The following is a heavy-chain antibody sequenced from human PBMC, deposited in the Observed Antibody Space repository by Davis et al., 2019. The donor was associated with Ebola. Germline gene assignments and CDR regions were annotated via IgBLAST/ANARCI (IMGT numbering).Heavy chain of an antibody. J-gene: IGHJ5*02. CDR2: ISWNSGSI. Sequence: PGGSLRLSCAASGFTFDDYAMHWVRQAPGKGLEWVSGISWNSGSIGYADSVKGRFTISRDNAKNSLYLQMNSLRAEDTALYYCAKDTYSNPLGWFDPWGQGTLVTVSS. CDR1: GFTFDDYA. CDR3: AKDTYSNPLGWFDP. V-gene: IGHV3-9*01. D-gene: IGHD4-11*01.